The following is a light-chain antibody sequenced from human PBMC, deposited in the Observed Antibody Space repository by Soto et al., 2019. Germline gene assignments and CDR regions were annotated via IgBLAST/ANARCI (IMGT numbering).Light chain of an antibody. CDR3: SSYTSSNTYV. CDR2: EVS. V-gene: IGLV2-14*01. J-gene: IGLJ1*01. CDR1: TSDFGGYNY. Sequence: QSALTQPASVSGSPGQSITISCTGSTSDFGGYNYVSWYQHHPGKAPKLVIFEVSNRPSGVSNRFSGSKSGNTASLTISGLQAEDEADYYCSSYTSSNTYVFGTGTKVTVL.